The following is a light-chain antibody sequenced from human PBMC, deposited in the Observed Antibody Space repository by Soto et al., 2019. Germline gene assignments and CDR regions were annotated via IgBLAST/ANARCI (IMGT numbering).Light chain of an antibody. CDR2: EGT. J-gene: IGLJ1*01. CDR1: SSNVGSYNL. CDR3: SSYTGGNPSYV. V-gene: IGLV2-14*02. Sequence: QSVLTQPASVSGSPGQSITISCTGTSSNVGSYNLVSWFQQLPGKVPKLMIYEGTKRPSGVSDRFSGSKSGNTASLTVSGLQAEDEADYYCSSYTGGNPSYVFGTGTKVTVL.